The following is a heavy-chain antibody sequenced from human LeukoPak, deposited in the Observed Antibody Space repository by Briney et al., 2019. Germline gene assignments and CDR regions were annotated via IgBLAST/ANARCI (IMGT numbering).Heavy chain of an antibody. CDR1: GFTFDDYG. V-gene: IGHV3-20*04. J-gene: IGHJ4*02. D-gene: IGHD3/OR15-3a*01. CDR2: INWNGGST. CDR3: ARLWTSTQPGGDF. Sequence: GGSLRLSCAASGFTFDDYGMSWVRQAPGKGLEWVSGINWNGGSTGYADSVKGRFIISRDNSKSTLYLHMSSLRAEDTAVYYCARLWTSTQPGGDFWGQGTLVTVSS.